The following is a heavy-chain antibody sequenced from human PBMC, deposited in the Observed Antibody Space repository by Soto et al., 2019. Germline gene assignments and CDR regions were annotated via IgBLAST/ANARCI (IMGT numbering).Heavy chain of an antibody. J-gene: IGHJ4*02. Sequence: ASVNVSCKTSGYTFTGHHIHWVRQAPGQGLVWMGWINPSSGGTKYREKFQGRVSITRDKSSSTAYMELSSLTSDDSAVYYCAKDGRHCSGGSCPQGHWGQGTLVTVSS. D-gene: IGHD2-15*01. CDR2: INPSSGGT. V-gene: IGHV1-2*02. CDR3: AKDGRHCSGGSCPQGH. CDR1: GYTFTGHH.